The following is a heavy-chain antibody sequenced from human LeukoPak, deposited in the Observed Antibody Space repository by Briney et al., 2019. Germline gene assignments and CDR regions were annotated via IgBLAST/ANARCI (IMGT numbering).Heavy chain of an antibody. V-gene: IGHV3-21*01. D-gene: IGHD6-6*01. Sequence: GGSLRLSCAASGFTFSSYSMNWVRQAPGKGLEWVSSISSSSYIYYADSVKGRFTISRDNAKNSLYLQMNSLRAEDTAVYYCARVRIAARLNWFDPWGQGTLVTVSS. CDR3: ARVRIAARLNWFDP. J-gene: IGHJ5*02. CDR2: ISSSSYI. CDR1: GFTFSSYS.